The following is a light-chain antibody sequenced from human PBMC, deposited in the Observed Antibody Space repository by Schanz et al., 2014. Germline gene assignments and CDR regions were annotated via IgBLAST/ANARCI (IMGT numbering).Light chain of an antibody. CDR3: QHLDAYF. CDR2: VAS. CDR1: QDMSSH. V-gene: IGKV1-9*01. J-gene: IGKJ4*01. Sequence: IQLTQSPSSLSASVGDRVTITCRASQDMSSHLAWYQQKPGKAPKLLISVASTLQGGVPSRFSGSGSGTDFTLTITSLQPEDFATYYCQHLDAYFFGGGTKVEIK.